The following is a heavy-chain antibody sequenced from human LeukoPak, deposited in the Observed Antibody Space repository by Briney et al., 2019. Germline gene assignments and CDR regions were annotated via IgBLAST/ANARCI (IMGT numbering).Heavy chain of an antibody. CDR2: INPNSGGT. CDR3: ARVPRGYCSGGSCYTPGYFQH. Sequence: APVKASCKASGYTFTGYYMHWVRQAPGQGLEWMGWINPNSGGTNYAQKFQGRVTMTRDTSISTAYMELSRLRSDDTAVYYCARVPRGYCSGGSCYTPGYFQHWGQGTLVTVSS. D-gene: IGHD2-15*01. V-gene: IGHV1-2*02. J-gene: IGHJ1*01. CDR1: GYTFTGYY.